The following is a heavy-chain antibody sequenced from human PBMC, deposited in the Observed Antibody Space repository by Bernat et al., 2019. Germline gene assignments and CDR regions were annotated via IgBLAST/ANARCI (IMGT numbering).Heavy chain of an antibody. CDR1: GGSISSYY. V-gene: IGHV4-59*01. J-gene: IGHJ5*02. CDR2: IYYSGST. CDR3: ARDLGPSYSSGWYGWFDP. Sequence: QVQLQESGPGLVKPSETLSLTCTVSGGSISSYYWSWIRQPPGKGLEWIGHIYYSGSTNYNPSLKSRVTISVDTSKNQFSLKLSSVTAADTAVYYCARDLGPSYSSGWYGWFDPWGQGTLVTVSS. D-gene: IGHD6-19*01.